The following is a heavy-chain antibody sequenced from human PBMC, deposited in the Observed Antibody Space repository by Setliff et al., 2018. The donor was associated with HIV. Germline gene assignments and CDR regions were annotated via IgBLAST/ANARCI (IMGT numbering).Heavy chain of an antibody. CDR2: INPNGGGT. V-gene: IGHV1-2*02. CDR3: ATAGGRSWFDP. CDR1: GYTFDAKY. D-gene: IGHD3-16*01. Sequence: ASVKVSCKTSGYTFDAKYIHWARQAPGQGLEWMGWINPNGGGTNYARKFQGRVTMTRDTSISTAYMELNSLRSDDTAVYYCATAGGRSWFDPWGPGTLVTVSS. J-gene: IGHJ5*02.